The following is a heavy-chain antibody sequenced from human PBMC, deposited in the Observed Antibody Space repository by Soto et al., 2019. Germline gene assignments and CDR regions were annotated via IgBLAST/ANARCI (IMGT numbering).Heavy chain of an antibody. CDR3: AKGGEVGGVLGDH. V-gene: IGHV3-30*18. Sequence: GGTLRLSCEASGFAFNKFGMHWVRQAPGKGLEWVAFISYDGSYQYYADSVQGRLTITRDNSMNTLNMQLNSLRREDTAVYYCAKGGEVGGVLGDHWGQGTLVTVSS. D-gene: IGHD1-26*01. CDR2: ISYDGSYQ. J-gene: IGHJ4*02. CDR1: GFAFNKFG.